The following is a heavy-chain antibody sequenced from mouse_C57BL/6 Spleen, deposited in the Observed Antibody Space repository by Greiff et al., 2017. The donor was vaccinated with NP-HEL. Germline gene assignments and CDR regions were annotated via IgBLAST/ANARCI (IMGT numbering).Heavy chain of an antibody. D-gene: IGHD4-1*02. CDR1: GFSLTSYG. J-gene: IGHJ3*01. CDR2: IWGVGST. CDR3: ASDLPTGGFAY. Sequence: QVQLKESGPGPVAPSQSLSITCTVSGFSLTSYGVDWVRQSPGKGLEWLGVIWGVGSTNYNSALKSRLSISKDNSKSQVFLKMNSLQTDDTAMYDCASDLPTGGFAYWGQGTLVTVSA. V-gene: IGHV2-6*01.